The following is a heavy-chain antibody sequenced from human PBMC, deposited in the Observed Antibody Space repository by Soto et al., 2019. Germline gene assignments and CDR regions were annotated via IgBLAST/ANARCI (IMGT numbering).Heavy chain of an antibody. Sequence: ASVKVSCKASGGTFCRSAISWVRQAPGQGFEWMGWKNTNSGGTKSPQKFQGRVTMTRDTSLSTVDMTLTRRTSGDTAVYYCAGDLAKGGGSAGFGYWCRGTLGTGSS. V-gene: IGHV1-2*02. CDR1: GGTFCRSA. D-gene: IGHD1-26*01. CDR3: AGDLAKGGGSAGFGY. J-gene: IGHJ4*02. CDR2: KNTNSGGT.